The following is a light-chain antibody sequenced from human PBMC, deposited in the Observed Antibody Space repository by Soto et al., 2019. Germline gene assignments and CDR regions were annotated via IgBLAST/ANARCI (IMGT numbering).Light chain of an antibody. CDR3: SSYTSSSTLVV. V-gene: IGLV2-14*01. J-gene: IGLJ2*01. CDR1: SSGSIASNY. CDR2: EVS. Sequence: LTQPHSVSESPGKTVTISCTRSSGSIASNYVSWYQQHPGKAPKLMIYEVSNRPSGVSNRFSGSKSGNTASLTISGLQAEDEADYYCSSYTSSSTLVVFGGGTKLTVL.